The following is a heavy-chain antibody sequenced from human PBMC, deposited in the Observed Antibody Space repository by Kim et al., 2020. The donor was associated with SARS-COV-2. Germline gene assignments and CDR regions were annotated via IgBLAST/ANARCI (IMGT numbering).Heavy chain of an antibody. CDR2: IWYDGSNK. V-gene: IGHV3-33*06. Sequence: GGSLRLSCAASGFTFSSYGMHWVRQAPGKGLEWVAVIWYDGSNKYYADSVKGRFTISRDNSKNTLYLQMNRLRAEDTTVYYCAKDFGFTCFDYWGQGTLVTVSS. D-gene: IGHD3-10*01. CDR3: AKDFGFTCFDY. CDR1: GFTFSSYG. J-gene: IGHJ4*02.